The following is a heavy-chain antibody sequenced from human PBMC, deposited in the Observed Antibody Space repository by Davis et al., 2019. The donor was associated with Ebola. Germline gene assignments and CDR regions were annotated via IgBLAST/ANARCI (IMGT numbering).Heavy chain of an antibody. CDR3: ARDQRISILGVAMYYYYGMDV. V-gene: IGHV3-7*03. CDR2: IKEDGSEK. J-gene: IGHJ6*02. CDR1: GFTFNPYW. Sequence: GESLKISCVSSGFTFNPYWMSWVRQAPGKGLEWVANIKEDGSEKYYVESVKGRFTISRDNAKNFLYLQMNSLRAEDTAVYFCARDQRISILGVAMYYYYGMDVWGQGTTVTVSS. D-gene: IGHD3-3*01.